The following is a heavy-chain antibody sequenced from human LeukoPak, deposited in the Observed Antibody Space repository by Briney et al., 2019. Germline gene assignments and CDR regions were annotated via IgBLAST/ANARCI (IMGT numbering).Heavy chain of an antibody. D-gene: IGHD6-13*01. CDR3: ARDLSPRIAAGPGWFDP. Sequence: GGSLRLSCAASGFTFSSYAMSWVRQAPGKGLEWVSAISGSGGSTYYADSVKGRFTISRDNSKNTLYLQMNSLRAEDTAVYYCARDLSPRIAAGPGWFDPWGQGTLVTVSS. CDR1: GFTFSSYA. V-gene: IGHV3-23*01. CDR2: ISGSGGST. J-gene: IGHJ5*02.